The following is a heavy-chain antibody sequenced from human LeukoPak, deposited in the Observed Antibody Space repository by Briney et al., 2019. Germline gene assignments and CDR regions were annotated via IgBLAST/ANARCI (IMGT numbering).Heavy chain of an antibody. J-gene: IGHJ4*02. CDR2: ISAYNGKT. CDR1: GYTFTSYG. Sequence: ASVKVSCKASGYTFTSYGISWVRQAPGQGLEWMGWISAYNGKTNHAQNFQGRVTMTTDTSTSTAYMELRSLRSDDTAVYYCARDGKQQLCFDYWGQGTLVTASS. V-gene: IGHV1-18*01. D-gene: IGHD6-13*01. CDR3: ARDGKQQLCFDY.